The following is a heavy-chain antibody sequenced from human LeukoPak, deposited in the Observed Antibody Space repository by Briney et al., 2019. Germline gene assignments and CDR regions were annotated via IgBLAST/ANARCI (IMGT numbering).Heavy chain of an antibody. J-gene: IGHJ6*03. V-gene: IGHV3-20*04. CDR3: AGGYDNYYYYYMDV. CDR2: INWNGGST. CDR1: GFTFDDYG. D-gene: IGHD5-12*01. Sequence: GGSLRLSCAASGFTFDDYGMSWVRQAPGKGLEWVSGINWNGGSTGYADSVKGRFTISRDNAKNSLYLQMNSLRAEDTALYYCAGGYDNYYYYYMDVWGKGTTVTVSS.